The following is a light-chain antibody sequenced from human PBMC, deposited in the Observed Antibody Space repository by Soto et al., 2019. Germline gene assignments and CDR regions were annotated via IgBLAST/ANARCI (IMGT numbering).Light chain of an antibody. CDR3: QQYNSFSQT. V-gene: IGKV1-5*01. CDR2: DAS. CDR1: QSISSW. J-gene: IGKJ1*01. Sequence: QMTQSPSTLSASVGDRVTITCRASQSISSWLAWYQQKPGKAPKLLIYDASSLESGVPSRFSGSGSGTEFTLTISSLQPDDFATYYCQQYNSFSQTFGQGTKVEIK.